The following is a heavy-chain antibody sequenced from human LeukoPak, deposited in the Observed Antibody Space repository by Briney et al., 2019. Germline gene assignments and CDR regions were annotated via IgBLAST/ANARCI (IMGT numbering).Heavy chain of an antibody. V-gene: IGHV4-34*01. J-gene: IGHJ5*02. CDR2: INHSGST. CDR1: GGSFSGYY. D-gene: IGHD3-9*01. Sequence: SETLSLTCAVYGGSFSGYYWSWIRQPPGKGLEWIGEINHSGSTNYNPSLKSRVTISVDTSKNQFSLKLSSVTAADTAVYYCARGGDILTENWFDPWGQGTLVTVSS. CDR3: ARGGDILTENWFDP.